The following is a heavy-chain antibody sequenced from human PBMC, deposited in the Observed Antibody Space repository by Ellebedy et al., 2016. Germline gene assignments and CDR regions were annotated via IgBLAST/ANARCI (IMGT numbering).Heavy chain of an antibody. V-gene: IGHV2-5*01. CDR3: AHSEGYYYYYGMDV. CDR1: GFSLSTSGVG. J-gene: IGHJ6*02. CDR2: IYWNDNK. Sequence: SGPTLVXPTQTLTLTCTFSGFSLSTSGVGVGWIRQPPGKALEWLALIYWNDNKRYSPSLKSRLTITKDTSKNQVVLTMTNMDPVDTATYYCAHSEGYYYYYGMDVWGQGTTVTVSS.